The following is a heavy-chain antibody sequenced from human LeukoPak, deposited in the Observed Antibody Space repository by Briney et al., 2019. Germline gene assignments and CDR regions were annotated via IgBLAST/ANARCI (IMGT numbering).Heavy chain of an antibody. D-gene: IGHD6-13*01. Sequence: GGTLRLSCAASGFTFSSYGMSWVRQAPGKGLEWVSAISGSGGSTYYADSVKGRFTISRDNSKNTLYLQMNSLRAEDTAVYYCARDQRSIAAAGTGGGYWGQGTLVTVSS. V-gene: IGHV3-23*01. J-gene: IGHJ4*02. CDR3: ARDQRSIAAAGTGGGY. CDR2: ISGSGGST. CDR1: GFTFSSYG.